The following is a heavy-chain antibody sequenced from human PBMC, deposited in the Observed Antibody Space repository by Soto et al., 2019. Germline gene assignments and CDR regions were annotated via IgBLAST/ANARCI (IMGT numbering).Heavy chain of an antibody. CDR2: IYYSGST. J-gene: IGHJ3*02. CDR3: ARGEVYYYDSSGYYRANDAFDI. CDR1: GGSISSGGYY. Sequence: QVQLQESGPGLVKPSQTLSLTCTVSGGSISSGGYYWSWIRQHPGKGLEWIGYIYYSGSTYYNPYLKSRVTISVDTSKNQFSLKLSSVTAADTAVYYCARGEVYYYDSSGYYRANDAFDIWGQGTMVTVSS. D-gene: IGHD3-22*01. V-gene: IGHV4-31*03.